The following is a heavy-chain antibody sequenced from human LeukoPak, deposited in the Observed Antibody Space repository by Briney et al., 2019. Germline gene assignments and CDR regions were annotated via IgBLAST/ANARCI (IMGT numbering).Heavy chain of an antibody. D-gene: IGHD3-22*01. CDR3: ARLNYYYDSSGYYPSSPFDY. CDR2: IYYSGST. V-gene: IGHV4-39*01. J-gene: IGHJ4*02. CDR1: GGSISSSSYY. Sequence: PSETLSLTCTVSGGSISSSSYYWGWIRQPPGKGLEWIGSIYYSGSTYYNPSLKSRVTISVDTSKNQFSPKLSSVTAADTAVYYCARLNYYYDSSGYYPSSPFDYWGQGTLVTVSS.